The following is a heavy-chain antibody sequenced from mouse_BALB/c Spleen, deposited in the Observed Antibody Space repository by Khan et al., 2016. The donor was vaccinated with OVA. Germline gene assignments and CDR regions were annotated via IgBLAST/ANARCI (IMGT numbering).Heavy chain of an antibody. D-gene: IGHD2-14*01. CDR1: GFSLSRYN. CDR3: ARAYYRYDGYYAMDY. V-gene: IGHV2-6-4*01. J-gene: IGHJ4*01. Sequence: QVQLKESGPGLVAPSQSLSITCTVSGFSLSRYNIHWVRQPPGKGLEWLGMIWGGGGTDYNSTLKSRLSISKDNSKSQVFLKMNSLQTDDTAMYYCARAYYRYDGYYAMDYGGQGTSVTVYS. CDR2: IWGGGGT.